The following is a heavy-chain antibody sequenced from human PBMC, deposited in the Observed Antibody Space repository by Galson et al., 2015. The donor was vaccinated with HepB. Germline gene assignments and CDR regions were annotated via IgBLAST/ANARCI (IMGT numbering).Heavy chain of an antibody. J-gene: IGHJ4*02. V-gene: IGHV3-23*01. CDR3: ANSYYYDSSGYWY. Sequence: SLRLSCAASGFTFSSYAMSWVRQAPGKGLEWVSAISGSGGSTYYADSVKGRFTISRDNSKNTLYLQMNSLRAEDTAVYYCANSYYYDSSGYWYWGQGTLVTVSS. CDR1: GFTFSSYA. CDR2: ISGSGGST. D-gene: IGHD3-22*01.